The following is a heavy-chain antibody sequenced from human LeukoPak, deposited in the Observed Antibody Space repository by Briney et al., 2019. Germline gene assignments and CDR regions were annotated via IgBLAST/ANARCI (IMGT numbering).Heavy chain of an antibody. J-gene: IGHJ6*02. Sequence: ASVKVSCKASGYTFTRYDINWVRQATGQGLEWMGWMNPNSGNTGYAQKFQGRVTMTRNTTISTAYMELSSLRSEDTAVYYCARTPAQITIFGVVMKGGSYGMDVWGQGTTVNVSS. CDR2: MNPNSGNT. CDR3: ARTPAQITIFGVVMKGGSYGMDV. CDR1: GYTFTRYD. D-gene: IGHD3-3*01. V-gene: IGHV1-8*01.